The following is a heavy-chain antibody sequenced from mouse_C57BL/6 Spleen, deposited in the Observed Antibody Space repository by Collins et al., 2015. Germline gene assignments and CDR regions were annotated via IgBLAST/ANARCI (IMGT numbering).Heavy chain of an antibody. J-gene: IGHJ2*01. Sequence: QRPGQGLEWIGVIDPSDSYTNFNQKFKGKATLTVDTSSSTAYMQLSSLTSEDSAVYYCARDYGNYYFDYWGRGTTLTVSS. CDR2: IDPSDSYT. V-gene: IGHV1-59*01. CDR3: ARDYGNYYFDY. D-gene: IGHD2-1*01.